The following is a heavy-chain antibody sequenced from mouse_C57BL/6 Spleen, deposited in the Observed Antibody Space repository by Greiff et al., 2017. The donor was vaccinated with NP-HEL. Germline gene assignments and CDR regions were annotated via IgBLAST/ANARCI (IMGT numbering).Heavy chain of an antibody. J-gene: IGHJ4*01. D-gene: IGHD2-3*01. Sequence: QVQLQQSGPELVKPGASVKISCKASGYAFSSSWMNWVKQRPGKGLEWIGRIYPGDGDTNYNEKFKGKATLTADKSSSTAYMQLSSLTSEDSAVYFCARDGPYYYAMDYWGQGTSVTVSS. CDR2: IYPGDGDT. V-gene: IGHV1-82*01. CDR3: ARDGPYYYAMDY. CDR1: GYAFSSSW.